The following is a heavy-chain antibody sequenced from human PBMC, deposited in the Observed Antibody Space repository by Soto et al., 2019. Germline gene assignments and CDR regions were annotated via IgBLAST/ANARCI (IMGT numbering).Heavy chain of an antibody. D-gene: IGHD2-2*01. CDR2: IYYSGST. Sequence: SETLSLTCTVSGGSISSGDYYWSWIRQPPGKGLEWIGYIYYSGSTYYNPSLKSRVTISVDTSKNQFSLKLSSVTAADTAVYYCARGGIVLVPAAMDDAFDIWGQGTMVTVSS. CDR1: GGSISSGDYY. J-gene: IGHJ3*02. CDR3: ARGGIVLVPAAMDDAFDI. V-gene: IGHV4-30-4*02.